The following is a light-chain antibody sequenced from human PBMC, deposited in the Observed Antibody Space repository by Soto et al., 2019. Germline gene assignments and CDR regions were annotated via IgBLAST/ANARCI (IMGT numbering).Light chain of an antibody. J-gene: IGLJ1*01. Sequence: QSVLTQPASVSGSPGQSITISCTGSSSDVGGHNYVSWYQQHPGKAPKLMIYEVTKRPSGVSNRFSGSKSGNTASLTISGLQAEGAADYYCSSYTFTSTLYVFGTGTKVTVL. CDR1: SSDVGGHNY. CDR3: SSYTFTSTLYV. V-gene: IGLV2-14*01. CDR2: EVT.